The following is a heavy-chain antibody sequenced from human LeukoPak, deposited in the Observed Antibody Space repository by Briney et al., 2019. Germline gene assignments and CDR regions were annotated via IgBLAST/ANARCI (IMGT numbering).Heavy chain of an antibody. CDR2: IKSKTDGGTT. CDR1: GFTFSNAW. V-gene: IGHV3-15*01. D-gene: IGHD6-19*01. Sequence: PGGSLRLSCAASGFTFSNAWMSWVRQAPGKGLEWVGRIKSKTDGGTTDYAAPVKGRFTISRDDSKNTLYLQMNSLRAEDTAVYYCARVMYSSGWWGAFDIWGQGTMVTVSS. J-gene: IGHJ3*02. CDR3: ARVMYSSGWWGAFDI.